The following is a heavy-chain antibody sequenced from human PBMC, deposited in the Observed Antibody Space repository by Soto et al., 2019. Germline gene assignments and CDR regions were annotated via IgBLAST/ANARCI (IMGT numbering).Heavy chain of an antibody. CDR3: APLSVSLSGPYGINV. Sequence: SETLSLTCSVSGYSVTSSDYYWAWIRQPPGKGLEWIGSMFYSGLTYYNPSLKSRVTLSVDTSKNQFSVRLNSVTAADTAVYYCAPLSVSLSGPYGINVWGPGTTVPV. J-gene: IGHJ6*02. D-gene: IGHD2-15*01. CDR2: MFYSGLT. CDR1: GYSVTSSDYY. V-gene: IGHV4-39*01.